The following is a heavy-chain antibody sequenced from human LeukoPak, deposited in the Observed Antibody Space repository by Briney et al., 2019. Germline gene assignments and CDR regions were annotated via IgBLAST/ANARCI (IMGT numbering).Heavy chain of an antibody. Sequence: GESLKISCETSGYRFTNYWIGWVRQMPGKGLERMGVMYPDDSDIRYGPSFQGQVTISADKSISTAYLQWNSLKTSDTAIYYCARRVRGSGGNNAFDYWGQGTLVTVSS. CDR1: GYRFTNYW. V-gene: IGHV5-51*01. J-gene: IGHJ4*02. CDR3: ARRVRGSGGNNAFDY. CDR2: MYPDDSDI. D-gene: IGHD3-10*01.